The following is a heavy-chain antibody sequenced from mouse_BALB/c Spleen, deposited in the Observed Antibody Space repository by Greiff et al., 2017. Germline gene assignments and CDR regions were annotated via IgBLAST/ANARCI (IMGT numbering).Heavy chain of an antibody. CDR1: GFNIKDTY. J-gene: IGHJ4*01. D-gene: IGHD2-14*01. CDR2: IDPANGNT. V-gene: IGHV14-3*02. CDR3: ARDYRYDGYAMDY. Sequence: EVQLQESGAELVKPGASVKLSCTASGFNIKDTYMHWVKQRPEQGLEWIGRIDPANGNTKYDPKFQDKATLTADKSSSTAYMQLSSLTSEDSAVYYCARDYRYDGYAMDYWGQGTSVTVSS.